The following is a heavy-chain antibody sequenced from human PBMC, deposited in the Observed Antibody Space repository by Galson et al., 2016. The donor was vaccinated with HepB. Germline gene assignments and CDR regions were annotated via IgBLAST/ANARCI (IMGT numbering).Heavy chain of an antibody. CDR2: IDTNGIYT. V-gene: IGHV3-74*03. J-gene: IGHJ1*01. CDR3: VREVVVGDFH. Sequence: SLRLSCAASGFNFRDYWMHWVRHAPGKGLEWVSYIDTNGIYTMYADSVKGRFTISRDNAKNTLYLQMTSLRAEDTAVYYCVREVVVGDFHWGPGAQVTVSS. D-gene: IGHD2-21*02. CDR1: GFNFRDYW.